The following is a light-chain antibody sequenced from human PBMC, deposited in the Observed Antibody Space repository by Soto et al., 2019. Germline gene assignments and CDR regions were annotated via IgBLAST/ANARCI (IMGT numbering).Light chain of an antibody. CDR3: QQVNVYPIT. V-gene: IGKV1-5*01. CDR2: PAS. CDR1: QSVSGW. Sequence: DIQMTQSPSTLSGSVGDRVTITCRASQSVSGWLAWYQQKPGEAPKLLIYPASTLQSGVPSRFSGSGSGTEFTLTISSLQPEDFATYHCQQVNVYPITFGQGTRLEIK. J-gene: IGKJ5*01.